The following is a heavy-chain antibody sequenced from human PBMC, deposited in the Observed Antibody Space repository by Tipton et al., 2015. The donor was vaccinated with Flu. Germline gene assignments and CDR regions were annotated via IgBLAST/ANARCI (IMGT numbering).Heavy chain of an antibody. CDR2: IYAGGST. V-gene: IGHV3-66*01. CDR1: GLTVSGNS. J-gene: IGHJ6*02. CDR3: ARVTGNHLRYGLDV. Sequence: SLRLSCEGSGLTVSGNSMSWVRQAPGKGLEWVSLIYAGGSTYYSDSVKGRFTIARDTSKNILYLQLSSLRAEDTAVYYCARVTGNHLRYGLDVWGQGTTVTVSS. D-gene: IGHD1-14*01.